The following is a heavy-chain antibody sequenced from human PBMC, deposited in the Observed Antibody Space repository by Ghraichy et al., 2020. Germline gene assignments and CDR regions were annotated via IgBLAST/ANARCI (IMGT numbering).Heavy chain of an antibody. J-gene: IGHJ4*02. CDR1: GFTFSDYA. CDR3: ARSEALVATTQGHFDN. CDR2: ISYDGSNT. D-gene: IGHD1-26*01. Sequence: LSLTCAASGFTFSDYAVHWVRQAPGGGLEWVALISYDGSNTYYADSVRGRFTISRDNSKHTLYLEMNTLRPDDTATYYCARSEALVATTQGHFDNWGQGTRVTVSS. V-gene: IGHV3-30-3*01.